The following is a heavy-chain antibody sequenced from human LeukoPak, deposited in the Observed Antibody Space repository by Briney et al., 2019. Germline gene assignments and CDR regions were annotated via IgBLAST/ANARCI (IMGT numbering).Heavy chain of an antibody. Sequence: GESLKISCKGSGYSFTSYWIGWVRQAPGKGLEWVSAISGSGGSTYYADSVKGRFTISRDNSKNTLYLQMNSLRAEDTAVYYCAKWGVALYGDYAGGLRYWGQGTLVTVSS. J-gene: IGHJ4*02. CDR2: ISGSGGST. CDR3: AKWGVALYGDYAGGLRY. D-gene: IGHD4-17*01. V-gene: IGHV3-23*01. CDR1: GYSFTSYW.